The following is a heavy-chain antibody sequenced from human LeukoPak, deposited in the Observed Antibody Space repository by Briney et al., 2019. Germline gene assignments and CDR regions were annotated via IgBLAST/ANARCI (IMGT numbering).Heavy chain of an antibody. D-gene: IGHD5-18*01. V-gene: IGHV1-2*02. CDR3: ARGRRIQLWYDAFDI. Sequence: ASVKVSCKASGYAFTDYYMHWVRQAPGQGLEWMGWINPNSGGTNYAQKFQGRVTMTRDTSISTAYMELSRLRSDDTAVYYCARGRRIQLWYDAFDIWGQGTMVTVSS. J-gene: IGHJ3*02. CDR1: GYAFTDYY. CDR2: INPNSGGT.